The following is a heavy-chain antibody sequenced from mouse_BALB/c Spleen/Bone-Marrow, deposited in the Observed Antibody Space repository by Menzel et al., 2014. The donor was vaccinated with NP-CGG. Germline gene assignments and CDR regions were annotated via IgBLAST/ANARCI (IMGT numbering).Heavy chain of an antibody. J-gene: IGHJ2*01. Sequence: ESGPGLVKPSQSLSLTCTVTGYSITSDYACNWIRQFPGNKLEWMGYISYSGSSSYNPSLESRISITRDTSKTQFFLQLHSVTTEDTATYYCARYDYDVGYFDYWGQGTTLTVSS. D-gene: IGHD2-4*01. CDR1: GYSITSDYA. V-gene: IGHV3-2*02. CDR2: ISYSGSS. CDR3: ARYDYDVGYFDY.